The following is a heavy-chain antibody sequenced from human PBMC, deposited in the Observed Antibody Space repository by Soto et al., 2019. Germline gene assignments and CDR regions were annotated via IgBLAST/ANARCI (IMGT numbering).Heavy chain of an antibody. CDR3: ARDLWHYYGSGTYYGSYFDY. D-gene: IGHD3-10*01. Sequence: QVHLVQSGAEVKKPGSSVKVSCEASGGTFSSYAISWVRQAPGPGLEWMGGIIPLFGTANYAQKFQGRVTITADKSTYTAYMELSSLRSEDTAVYYCARDLWHYYGSGTYYGSYFDYWGQGTLVTVSS. CDR1: GGTFSSYA. V-gene: IGHV1-69*06. CDR2: IIPLFGTA. J-gene: IGHJ4*02.